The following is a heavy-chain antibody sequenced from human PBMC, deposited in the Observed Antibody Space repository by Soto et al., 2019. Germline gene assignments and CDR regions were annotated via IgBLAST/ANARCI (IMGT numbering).Heavy chain of an antibody. CDR3: ARSSWQLKDPPHYFDY. J-gene: IGHJ4*02. Sequence: GGSLRLSCAASGFTFSSYWMSWVRQAPGKGLEWVANIKQDGSEKYYVDSVKGRFTISRDNAKNSLYLQMNSLRAEDTAVYYCARSSWQLKDPPHYFDYWGQGTLVTVSS. CDR1: GFTFSSYW. V-gene: IGHV3-7*01. CDR2: IKQDGSEK. D-gene: IGHD6-6*01.